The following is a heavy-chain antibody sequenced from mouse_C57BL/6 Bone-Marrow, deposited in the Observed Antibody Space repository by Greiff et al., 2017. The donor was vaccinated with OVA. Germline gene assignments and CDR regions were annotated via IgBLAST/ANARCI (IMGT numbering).Heavy chain of an antibody. V-gene: IGHV1-19*01. CDR1: GYTFTDYY. J-gene: IGHJ4*01. CDR3: ARIVATDYYALDD. Sequence: DVQLQQSGPVLVKPGASVKMSCKASGYTFTDYYMNWVKQSHGKSLEWIGVINPYNGGTSYNQKFKGKATLTVDTSSSTAYMGLHSLTSEDSAVCDCARIVATDYYALDDWGQGTSVTVSS. D-gene: IGHD1-1*01. CDR2: INPYNGGT.